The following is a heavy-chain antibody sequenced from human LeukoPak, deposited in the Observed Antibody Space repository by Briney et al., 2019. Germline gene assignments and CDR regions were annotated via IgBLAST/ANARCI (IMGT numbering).Heavy chain of an antibody. CDR2: ISDSGVYT. D-gene: IGHD5-12*01. CDR3: AKDDAWIRFAS. Sequence: GGSLRLSCAASGFTFSDYGMSWVRQAPGKGLDWVSGISDSGVYTKHADSVKGRFTVSRDNFKNTVHLQVNSLRPEDTAVYFCAKDDAWIRFASWGQGILVTVSS. V-gene: IGHV3-23*01. J-gene: IGHJ5*01. CDR1: GFTFSDYG.